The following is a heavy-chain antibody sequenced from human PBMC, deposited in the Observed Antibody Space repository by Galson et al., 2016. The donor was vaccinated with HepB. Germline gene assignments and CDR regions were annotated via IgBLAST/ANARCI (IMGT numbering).Heavy chain of an antibody. CDR1: DYTLTRYG. D-gene: IGHD6-19*01. CDR3: ARVRDSSGWYQIRYFDL. Sequence: SVKVSCKASDYTLTRYGITWVRQAPGQGLEWMGWISAYNDKTNYAQKLKGRVTMTTDTSTNTAYMELRSLRSDDTAVYYCARVRDSSGWYQIRYFDLWGRGTLVTVSS. V-gene: IGHV1-18*01. J-gene: IGHJ2*01. CDR2: ISAYNDKT.